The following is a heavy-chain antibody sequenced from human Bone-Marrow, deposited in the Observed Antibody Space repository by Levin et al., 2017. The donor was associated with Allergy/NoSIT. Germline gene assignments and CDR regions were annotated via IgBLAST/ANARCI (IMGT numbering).Heavy chain of an antibody. D-gene: IGHD4-17*01. CDR1: GFTFSSSS. Sequence: LSLTCAASGFTFSSSSMNWVRQAPGKGLEWVSSISSSSSYIYYADSVKGRFTISRDNAKNSLYLQMNSLRAEDTAVYYCARLYGDQTYYYYYYYMDVWGKGTTVTVSS. J-gene: IGHJ6*03. CDR3: ARLYGDQTYYYYYYYMDV. V-gene: IGHV3-21*01. CDR2: ISSSSSYI.